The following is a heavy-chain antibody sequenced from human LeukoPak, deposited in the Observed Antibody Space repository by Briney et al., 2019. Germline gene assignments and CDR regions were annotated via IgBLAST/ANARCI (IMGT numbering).Heavy chain of an antibody. CDR3: ATHTGGYNYWWFDI. Sequence: ASVKVSCKASGGTFSNYPIIWVRQAPGRGLESLGGIIPIYGTANYALMFQGRITLTAHESTATAYMELRSLTSDDTAMYFCATHTGGYNYWWFDIWGQGTLVTVSS. J-gene: IGHJ5*02. V-gene: IGHV1-69*13. D-gene: IGHD5-24*01. CDR1: GGTFSNYP. CDR2: IIPIYGTA.